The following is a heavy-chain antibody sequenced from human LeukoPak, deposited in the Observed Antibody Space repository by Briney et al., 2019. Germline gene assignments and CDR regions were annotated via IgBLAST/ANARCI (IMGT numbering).Heavy chain of an antibody. CDR3: AKDGGDYHYDILTGYLDY. J-gene: IGHJ4*02. Sequence: PGRSLRLSCAASGFTFSSYAMSWVRQAPGKGLEWVSAISGSGGSTYYADSVKGRFTIPRDNSKNTLYLQMNSLRAEDTAVYYCAKDGGDYHYDILTGYLDYWGQGTLVTVSS. CDR2: ISGSGGST. V-gene: IGHV3-23*01. CDR1: GFTFSSYA. D-gene: IGHD3-9*01.